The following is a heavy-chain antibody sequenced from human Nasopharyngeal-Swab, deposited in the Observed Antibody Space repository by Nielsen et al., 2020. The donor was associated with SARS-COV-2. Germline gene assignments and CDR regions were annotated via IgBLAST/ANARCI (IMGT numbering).Heavy chain of an antibody. J-gene: IGHJ4*02. CDR2: ISSSSTYT. Sequence: WIRQPPGKGLEWVSSISSSSTYTYYADSVKGRFTVSRDNAKNSLYLQMSSLRTEDAAVYYCARSPYYDFWSGYYTRFDYWGRGTLVTVSS. V-gene: IGHV3-21*01. D-gene: IGHD3-3*01. CDR3: ARSPYYDFWSGYYTRFDY.